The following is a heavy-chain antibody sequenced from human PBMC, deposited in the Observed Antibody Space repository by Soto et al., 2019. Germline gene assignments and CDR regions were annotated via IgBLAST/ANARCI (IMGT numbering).Heavy chain of an antibody. CDR1: GGSISSYY. Sequence: PSETLSLTCTVSGGSISSYYWSWIRQPPGKGLEWIGYIYYSGSTNYNPSLKSRVTISVDTSKNQFSLKLSSVTAADTAVYYCAREGWVDDYGDYTYYFDYWGQGTLVTVSS. D-gene: IGHD4-17*01. V-gene: IGHV4-59*01. CDR2: IYYSGST. CDR3: AREGWVDDYGDYTYYFDY. J-gene: IGHJ4*02.